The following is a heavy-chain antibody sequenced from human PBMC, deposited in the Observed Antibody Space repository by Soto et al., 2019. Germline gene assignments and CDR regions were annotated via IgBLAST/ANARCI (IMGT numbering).Heavy chain of an antibody. Sequence: PGGSLRLSCAASGFTFSSHSMNWVRQAPGKGLEWVSYISSSSSAKYYAGSVKGRFTISRDNAENSLYLQMNSLRVEDTAVYYCARMSSTIGPGWGGQEPLVTVPS. CDR1: GFTFSSHS. D-gene: IGHD6-19*01. CDR2: ISSSSSAK. V-gene: IGHV3-48*01. J-gene: IGHJ4*02. CDR3: ARMSSTIGPGW.